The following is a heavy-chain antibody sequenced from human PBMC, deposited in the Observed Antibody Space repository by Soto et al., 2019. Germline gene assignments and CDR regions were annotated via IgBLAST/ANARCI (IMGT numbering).Heavy chain of an antibody. V-gene: IGHV3-15*01. CDR3: PTEALSAAARPPRDDAFDI. CDR2: IKSKTDGGTT. J-gene: IGHJ3*02. CDR1: GFTFSNAW. Sequence: GGSLRLSCAASGFTFSNAWMSWVRQAPGKGLEWVGRIKSKTDGGTTDYAAPVKGRFTISRDDSKNTLYLQMNSLKTEDTAVYYCPTEALSAAARPPRDDAFDIWGQGTMVTVSS. D-gene: IGHD3-16*02.